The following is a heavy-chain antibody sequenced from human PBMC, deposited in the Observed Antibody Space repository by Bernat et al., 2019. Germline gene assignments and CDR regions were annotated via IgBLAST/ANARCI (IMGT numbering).Heavy chain of an antibody. Sequence: EVQLVQSGAEVKKPGESLKISCKGSGYSFTNYWIAWVRQMPGEGLEWMGIIYPDDPDTRYSPAFQGQVTISADKSINTAYLQWSGLKASDSAMYYCARLVFSSGNDAFDIWGQGTMVTVSS. J-gene: IGHJ3*02. CDR2: IYPDDPDT. CDR3: ARLVFSSGNDAFDI. V-gene: IGHV5-51*01. CDR1: GYSFTNYW. D-gene: IGHD3-10*01.